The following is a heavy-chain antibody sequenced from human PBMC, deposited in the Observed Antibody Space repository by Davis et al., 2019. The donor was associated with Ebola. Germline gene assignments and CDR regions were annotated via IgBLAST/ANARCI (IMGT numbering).Heavy chain of an antibody. D-gene: IGHD3-16*01. CDR3: ARGLGYYFDS. V-gene: IGHV3-23*01. Sequence: GESLKISCEVSGFTFSTYIMRWVRQAPGKGLEWVSTINSRGGTHYADSVEGRFTISRDNSKNTLYLLMSSLRADDTAVYHCARGLGYYFDSWGQGTLVTVSS. CDR1: GFTFSTYI. J-gene: IGHJ4*02. CDR2: INSRGGT.